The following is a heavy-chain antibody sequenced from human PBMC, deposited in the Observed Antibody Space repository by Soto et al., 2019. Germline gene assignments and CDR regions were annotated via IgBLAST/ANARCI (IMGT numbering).Heavy chain of an antibody. V-gene: IGHV1-2*02. CDR1: GYTFTGYY. D-gene: IGHD6-19*01. CDR2: INPNSGGT. CDR3: ARAEWLVPRYDAFDI. Sequence: ASVKVSCKASGYTFTGYYMHWVRQAPGQGLEWMGWINPNSGGTNYAQKFQGRVTMTRDTSISTAYMELSRLRSDDTAVYYCARAEWLVPRYDAFDIWGQGTMVTVSS. J-gene: IGHJ3*02.